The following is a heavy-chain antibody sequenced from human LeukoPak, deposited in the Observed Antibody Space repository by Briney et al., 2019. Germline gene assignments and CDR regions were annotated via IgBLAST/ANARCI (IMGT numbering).Heavy chain of an antibody. Sequence: SETLSLTCTVSGGSISSYYWSWIRQPPGKGLEWIGYIYYSGSTNYNPSLKSRVTISVDTSKNQFSLKLSSVTAADTAVYYCARHNSLLLWFGEAFWFDPWGQGNLVTVSS. CDR3: ARHNSLLLWFGEAFWFDP. D-gene: IGHD3-10*01. CDR2: IYYSGST. V-gene: IGHV4-59*08. J-gene: IGHJ5*02. CDR1: GGSISSYY.